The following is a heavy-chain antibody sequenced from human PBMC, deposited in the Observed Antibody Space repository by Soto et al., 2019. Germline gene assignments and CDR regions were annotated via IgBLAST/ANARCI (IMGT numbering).Heavy chain of an antibody. Sequence: QVQLQESGPGLVKPSQTLSLSCSVSGGSLSSRDFYWSWLRHHPEKGLEWIGSIYYIGNTYYNPSLKSQVTLSLDTSMNAFSLRLTSVTAADTAVYYFARDKGGAALKGSGMDVWGQGTTVTVSS. CDR1: GGSLSSRDFY. J-gene: IGHJ6*02. CDR3: ARDKGGAALKGSGMDV. D-gene: IGHD3-10*01. CDR2: IYYIGNT. V-gene: IGHV4-31*01.